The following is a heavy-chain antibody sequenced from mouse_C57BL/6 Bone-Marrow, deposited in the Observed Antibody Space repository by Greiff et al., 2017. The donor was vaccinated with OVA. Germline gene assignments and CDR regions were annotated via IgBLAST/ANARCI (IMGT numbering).Heavy chain of an antibody. CDR2: IDPNSGGT. V-gene: IGHV1-62-3*01. CDR3: ARPYDGFLYYFDY. CDR1: GYTFTSYW. J-gene: IGHJ2*01. Sequence: QVQLQQPGAELVKPGASVKLSCKASGYTFTSYWMHWVKQRPGRGLEWIGRIDPNSGGTKYNEKFKSKATMTVDKPSSTAYMQLSSLTSEDSAVYCCARPYDGFLYYFDYWGQGTTLTVSS. D-gene: IGHD2-3*01.